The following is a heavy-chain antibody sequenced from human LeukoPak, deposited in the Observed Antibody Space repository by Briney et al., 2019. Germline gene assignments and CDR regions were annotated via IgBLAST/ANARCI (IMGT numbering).Heavy chain of an antibody. CDR2: ISGSGSAT. D-gene: IGHD6-13*01. V-gene: IGHV3-23*01. J-gene: IGHJ4*02. CDR1: GFTFGSYA. Sequence: PGGSLRLSCAASGFTFGSYAMTWVRQAPGKGLEWVSAISGSGSATYYADSVKGRFTISRDNSKNTLYLQMNSLRAEDTAVYYCAKPPRGYSSSWYGYGYWGQGTLVTVSS. CDR3: AKPPRGYSSSWYGYGY.